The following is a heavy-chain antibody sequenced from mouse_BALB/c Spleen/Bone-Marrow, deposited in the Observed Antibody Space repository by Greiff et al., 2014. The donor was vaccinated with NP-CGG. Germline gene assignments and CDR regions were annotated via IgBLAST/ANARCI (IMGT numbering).Heavy chain of an antibody. CDR1: GYTFTDYV. J-gene: IGHJ4*01. D-gene: IGHD1-1*02. CDR3: ARDGSFAAMDY. Sequence: QVQLQQSGPGLVKPGASVKVSCKASGYTFTDYVISWVKQRTGQGLEWIGEIDPGRGSSFYNEKFKAKATLTADKSANTAYMQLSSLTSKDSAVYFCARDGSFAAMDYWGQGTSLTVSS. CDR2: IDPGRGSS. V-gene: IGHV1-77*01.